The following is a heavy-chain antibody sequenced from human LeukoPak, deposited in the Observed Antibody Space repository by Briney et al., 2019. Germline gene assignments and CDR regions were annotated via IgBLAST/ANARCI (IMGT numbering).Heavy chain of an antibody. CDR1: GFTFSSYE. V-gene: IGHV4-34*08. J-gene: IGHJ5*02. Sequence: GSLKLSCPASGFTFSSYEMNWVRQAPGKGLEWIGEINHSGSTNYNPSLKSRVTISVDTSKNQFSLKLSSVTAADTAVYYCASYYYGSGSSTNWFDPWGQGTLVTVSS. D-gene: IGHD3-10*01. CDR2: INHSGST. CDR3: ASYYYGSGSSTNWFDP.